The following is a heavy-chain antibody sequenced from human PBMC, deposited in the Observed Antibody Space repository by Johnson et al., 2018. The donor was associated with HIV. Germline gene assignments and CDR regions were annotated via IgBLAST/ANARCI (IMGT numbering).Heavy chain of an antibody. CDR2: ISSGGST. CDR1: GFMFSDYY. Sequence: VQLVESGGGVVQPGRSLRLSCAASGFMFSDYYMNWIRQAPGKGLECVSYISSGGSTYYADSVKGRFTISRDNSKNTLYLQMNRLRSEDTAVYYCAREAGTAFDIWGQGTMVTVSS. J-gene: IGHJ3*02. V-gene: IGHV3-66*02. CDR3: AREAGTAFDI.